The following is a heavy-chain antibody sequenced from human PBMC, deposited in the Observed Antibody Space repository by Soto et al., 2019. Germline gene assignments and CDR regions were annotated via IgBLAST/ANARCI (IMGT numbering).Heavy chain of an antibody. V-gene: IGHV4-59*08. J-gene: IGHJ3*02. CDR3: ARHFPDDYIWGSYRSDAFDI. Sequence: SETLSLTCTVSGGSISSYYWSWIRQPPGKGLEWIGYIYYSGSTNYNPSLKSRVTISVDTSKNQFSLKLSSVTAADTAVYYCARHFPDDYIWGSYRSDAFDIWGQGTMVTVSS. D-gene: IGHD3-16*02. CDR1: GGSISSYY. CDR2: IYYSGST.